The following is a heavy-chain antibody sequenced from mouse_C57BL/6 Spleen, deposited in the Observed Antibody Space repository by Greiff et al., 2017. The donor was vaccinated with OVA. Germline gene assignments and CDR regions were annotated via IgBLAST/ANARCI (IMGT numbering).Heavy chain of an antibody. V-gene: IGHV1-82*01. Sequence: VQLQQSGPELVKPGASVKISCKASGYAFSSSWMNWVKQRPGKGLEWIGRIYPGDGDTNYNGKFKGKATLTADKSSSTAYMQLSSLTSEDSAVYFCASIYYDYDGAIDYWGQGTTLTVSS. CDR1: GYAFSSSW. J-gene: IGHJ2*01. D-gene: IGHD2-4*01. CDR3: ASIYYDYDGAIDY. CDR2: IYPGDGDT.